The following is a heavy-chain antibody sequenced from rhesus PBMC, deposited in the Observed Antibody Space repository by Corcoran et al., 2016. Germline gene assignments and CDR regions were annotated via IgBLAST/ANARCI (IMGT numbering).Heavy chain of an antibody. V-gene: IGHV1-200*01. CDR3: ARTHYGSSQFDY. J-gene: IGHJ4*01. CDR1: GYTYTSDY. D-gene: IGHD4-29*01. CDR2: INPSNGNT. Sequence: QVQLVHSGAEVKKPGTSVQLACKAPGYTYTSDYINWERKATGQWLGWMSYINPSNGNTGYAPRFQGTVPMTRDTSTSTAYMELNSLRSEDTAVYYCARTHYGSSQFDYWGQGVLVTVSS.